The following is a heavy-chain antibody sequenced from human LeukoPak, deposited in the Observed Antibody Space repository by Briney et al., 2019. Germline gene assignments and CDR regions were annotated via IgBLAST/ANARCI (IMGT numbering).Heavy chain of an antibody. CDR1: GFTFSRYA. V-gene: IGHV3-30-3*01. D-gene: IGHD6-19*01. J-gene: IGHJ4*02. Sequence: PGKSLRLSCAASGFTFSRYALHWVRQALGKGLEWVAVISSDGSNKYYAGSVEGRFTISRDNYNNTLLLQMNSLRAEDTAVYYCARTDTSGWSRPLDCWGQGTLVTVSS. CDR2: ISSDGSNK. CDR3: ARTDTSGWSRPLDC.